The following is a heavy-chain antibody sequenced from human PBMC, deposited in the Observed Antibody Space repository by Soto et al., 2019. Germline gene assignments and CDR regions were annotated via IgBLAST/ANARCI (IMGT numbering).Heavy chain of an antibody. CDR1: GGTFSSYT. V-gene: IGHV1-69*08. D-gene: IGHD1-26*01. CDR3: AREVGRPYYFDY. Sequence: QVQLVQSGAEVKKPGSSVKVSCKASGGTFSSYTISWVRQAPGQGLEWMGRIIPILGIANYAQKVQGRVTITAEKSTSTAYMELSSLRSEDTAVYYCAREVGRPYYFDYWGQGTLVTVSS. CDR2: IIPILGIA. J-gene: IGHJ4*02.